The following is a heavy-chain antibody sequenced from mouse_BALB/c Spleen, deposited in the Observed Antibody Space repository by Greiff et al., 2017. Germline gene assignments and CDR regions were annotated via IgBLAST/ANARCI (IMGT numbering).Heavy chain of an antibody. V-gene: IGHV5-12-1*01. CDR3: ARCLDYYGSSYVPWFAY. CDR2: ISSGGGST. D-gene: IGHD1-1*01. J-gene: IGHJ3*01. CDR1: GFAFSSYD. Sequence: EVHLVESGGGLVKPGGSLKLSCAASGFAFSSYDMSWVRQTPEKRLEWVAYISSGGGSTYYPDTVKGRFTISRDNAKNTLYLQMSSLKSEDTAMYYCARCLDYYGSSYVPWFAYWGQGTLVTVSA.